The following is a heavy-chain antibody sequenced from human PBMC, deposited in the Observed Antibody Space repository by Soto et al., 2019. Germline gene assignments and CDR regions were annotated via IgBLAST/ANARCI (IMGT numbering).Heavy chain of an antibody. J-gene: IGHJ4*02. CDR2: ISYDGSNK. D-gene: IGHD4-17*01. V-gene: IGHV3-30*18. CDR1: GFTFSSYG. CDR3: AKDRADYGDLAYYFDY. Sequence: QVQLVESGGGVVQPGRSLRLSCAASGFTFSSYGMHWVRQAPGKGLEWVAVISYDGSNKYYADSVKGRFTISRDNSQNALYLQMNSLRAEDTAVYYCAKDRADYGDLAYYFDYWGQGTLVTVSS.